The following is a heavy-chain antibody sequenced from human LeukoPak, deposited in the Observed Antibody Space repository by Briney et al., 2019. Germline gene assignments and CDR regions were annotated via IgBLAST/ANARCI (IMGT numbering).Heavy chain of an antibody. CDR1: GFTFSSYW. D-gene: IGHD3-3*01. CDR2: IKKDGSEK. CDR3: AREAYGFHAFDI. J-gene: IGHJ3*02. V-gene: IGHV3-7*01. Sequence: GGSVRPSCAPSGFTFSSYWMSWVRQAPGKGLEWVANIKKDGSEKYYVDSVRGRFTISRDNAKNLVYLQMNSLRAEDTAVYYCAREAYGFHAFDIWGQGTMVTVSS.